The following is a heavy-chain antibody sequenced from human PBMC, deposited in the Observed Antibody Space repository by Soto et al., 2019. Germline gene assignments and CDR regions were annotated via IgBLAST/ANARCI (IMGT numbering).Heavy chain of an antibody. D-gene: IGHD3-9*01. CDR1: GFTFSREW. CDR2: IKQDGSEK. J-gene: IGHJ3*02. Sequence: GGSLRLSCAASGFTFSREWMSWVRQAPGKGLEWVANIKQDGSEKYYVDSVKGRFTISRDNAKNSLYLQMNSLRAEDTAVYYCARGHPPEGYYNDDAFDIWGQGTMVTVSS. CDR3: ARGHPPEGYYNDDAFDI. V-gene: IGHV3-7*01.